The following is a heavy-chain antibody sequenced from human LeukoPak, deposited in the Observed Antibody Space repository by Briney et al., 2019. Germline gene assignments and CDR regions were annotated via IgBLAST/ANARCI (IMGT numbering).Heavy chain of an antibody. J-gene: IGHJ4*02. V-gene: IGHV4-61*01. CDR1: GGSVSSGSYY. Sequence: SETLSLTCSVSGGSVSSGSYYWSWIRQPPGKGLEWTGYISYSGSTNYNPSLKSRVTISVDTSKNQFSLKLSSVTAADTAVYYCARGPPVTTEYWGQGTLVTVSS. CDR3: ARGPPVTTEY. D-gene: IGHD4-17*01. CDR2: ISYSGST.